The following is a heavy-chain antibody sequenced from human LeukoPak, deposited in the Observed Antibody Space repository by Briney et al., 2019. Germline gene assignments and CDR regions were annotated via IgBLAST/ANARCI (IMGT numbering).Heavy chain of an antibody. Sequence: GASVKLSCKASGGTFSSYAISWVRQAPGQGLEWMGGIIPIFGTANYAQKLQGRVTITTDESTTTAYMELSSLRSEDRAVYYCARSAGWFGDYYYYMDVWGKGTTVTVSS. V-gene: IGHV1-69*05. CDR1: GGTFSSYA. CDR2: IIPIFGTA. D-gene: IGHD3-10*01. J-gene: IGHJ6*03. CDR3: ARSAGWFGDYYYYMDV.